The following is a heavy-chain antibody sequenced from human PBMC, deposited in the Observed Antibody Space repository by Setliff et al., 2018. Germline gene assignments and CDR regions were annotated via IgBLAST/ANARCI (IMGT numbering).Heavy chain of an antibody. V-gene: IGHV4-59*08. J-gene: IGHJ4*02. CDR3: ARHLLAGDSSFDY. D-gene: IGHD6-19*01. CDR1: GGSISNYY. Sequence: SETLSLTCTVSGGSISNYYWSWIRQPPGKGLEWIAFINYNGRTKYNPSLKSRVTISVDTSKKQFSLKLPSVTAADTAVYYCARHLLAGDSSFDYWGQGTLVTVSS. CDR2: INYNGRT.